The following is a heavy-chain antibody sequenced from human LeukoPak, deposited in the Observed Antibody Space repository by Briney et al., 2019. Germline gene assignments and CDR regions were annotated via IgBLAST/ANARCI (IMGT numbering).Heavy chain of an antibody. J-gene: IGHJ4*02. CDR3: ARNLGTTSYYFDY. D-gene: IGHD1-14*01. CDR2: ISSSGSST. V-gene: IGHV3-23*01. Sequence: QAGGSLRLSCAASGFTFSSYAMSWVRQAPGKGLEWVSGISSSGSSTYYADSVKGRFTISRDNSKNTLYLQMNSLRAEDTAVYYCARNLGTTSYYFDYWGQGTLVTVSS. CDR1: GFTFSSYA.